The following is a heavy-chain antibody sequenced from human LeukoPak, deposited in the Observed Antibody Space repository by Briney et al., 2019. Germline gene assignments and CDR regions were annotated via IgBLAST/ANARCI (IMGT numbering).Heavy chain of an antibody. CDR2: IRSKANSYAT. CDR3: TSGTCCSSTSCQGY. D-gene: IGHD2-2*01. J-gene: IGHJ4*02. Sequence: SGGSLRLSCAASGFTFSGSAMHWVRQASGKGLEWVGRIRSKANSYATAYAASVKGRFTISRDDSKNTTYLQMNSLKTEDTAVYYCTSGTCCSSTSCQGYWGQGTLVTVSS. V-gene: IGHV3-73*01. CDR1: GFTFSGSA.